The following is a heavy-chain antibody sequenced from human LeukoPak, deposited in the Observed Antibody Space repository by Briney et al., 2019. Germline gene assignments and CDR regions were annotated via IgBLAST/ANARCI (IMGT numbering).Heavy chain of an antibody. CDR2: INPNSGGT. D-gene: IGHD3-22*01. CDR1: GYTFTSYY. J-gene: IGHJ4*02. CDR3: ARVGYYESSGYYEY. Sequence: ASVKVSCKASGYTFTSYYMHWVRQAPGQGLEWMGRINPNSGGTNYAQKFQGRVTMTRDTSISTVHMELSRLRSDDTAVYYCARVGYYESSGYYEYWGQGTLVTVSS. V-gene: IGHV1-2*06.